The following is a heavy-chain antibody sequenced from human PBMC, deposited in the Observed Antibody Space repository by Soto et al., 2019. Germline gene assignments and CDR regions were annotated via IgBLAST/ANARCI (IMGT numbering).Heavy chain of an antibody. V-gene: IGHV1-46*01. D-gene: IGHD3-3*01. CDR2: INLSDGDV. Sequence: GASVKVSCKASGYTFSTYFIHWVRQAPGQGLEYMGIINLSDGDVRYAQKFQGRVTMTRDTSTSTVYMELSSLRSEDTAVYYCARDVGLRFLDPNWFDPWGQGTLVTVSS. CDR3: ARDVGLRFLDPNWFDP. CDR1: GYTFSTYF. J-gene: IGHJ5*02.